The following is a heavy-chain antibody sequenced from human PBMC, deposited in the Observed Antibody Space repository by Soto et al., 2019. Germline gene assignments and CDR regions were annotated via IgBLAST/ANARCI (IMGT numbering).Heavy chain of an antibody. CDR3: ARVLWSTVSPTRDSWFAP. V-gene: IGHV4-31*03. D-gene: IGHD4-17*01. J-gene: IGHJ5*02. Sequence: PSETLSLTCTVSGGSISSGGYYWRWIRQHPGKGLEWIGYIYSSGSTFYNPSLKSRVTISVDTSKNQFSLNLNSVTAADTAVYYCARVLWSTVSPTRDSWFAPWGQGALVTVSS. CDR1: GGSISSGGYY. CDR2: IYSSGST.